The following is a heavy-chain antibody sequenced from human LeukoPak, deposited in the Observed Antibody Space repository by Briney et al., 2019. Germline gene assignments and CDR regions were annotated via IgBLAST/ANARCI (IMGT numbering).Heavy chain of an antibody. V-gene: IGHV4-4*07. Sequence: SETLSLTCTVSGGSISSYYWSWIRQPAGKGLEWIGRIYTSGSTNYNPSLKSRVTMSVDTSKNQFSLKLSSVTAADTAVYYCARVVAAAAYYYYMDVWGKGTTVTVSS. D-gene: IGHD6-13*01. CDR2: IYTSGST. J-gene: IGHJ6*03. CDR1: GGSISSYY. CDR3: ARVVAAAAYYYYMDV.